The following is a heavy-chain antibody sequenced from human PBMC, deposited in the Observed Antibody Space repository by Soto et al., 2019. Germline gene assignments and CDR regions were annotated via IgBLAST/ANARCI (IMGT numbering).Heavy chain of an antibody. CDR3: ATVLSGNKEWCDC. J-gene: IGHJ5*01. V-gene: IGHV4-4*02. CDR2: VFAHGST. CDR1: GVSISGGNV. D-gene: IGHD3-10*01. Sequence: QVQLQESGPGLVKPWGTLSLTCAVSGVSISGGNVWSWVRQPPGKGLEWNGEVFAHGSTNYNPSLRRRVTMSVDKSRTDITRNLTSVTAADVAVDYCATVLSGNKEWCDCWGQGILVTVSS.